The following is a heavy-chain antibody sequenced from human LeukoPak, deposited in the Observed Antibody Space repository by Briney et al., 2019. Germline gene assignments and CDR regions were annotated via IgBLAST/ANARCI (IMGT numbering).Heavy chain of an antibody. V-gene: IGHV1-24*01. CDR3: ATGPIYSGYDFDY. D-gene: IGHD5-12*01. CDR2: LDPEDGET. Sequence: ASVKVSCKASGYTFTGDYMHWVRQAPGKGLEWMGGLDPEDGETIYAQKFQGRVTMTEDTSTDTAYMELSSLRSEDTAVYYCATGPIYSGYDFDYWGQGTLVTVSS. J-gene: IGHJ4*02. CDR1: GYTFTGDY.